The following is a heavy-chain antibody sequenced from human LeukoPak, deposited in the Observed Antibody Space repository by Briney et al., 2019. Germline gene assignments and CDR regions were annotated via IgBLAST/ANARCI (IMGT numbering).Heavy chain of an antibody. J-gene: IGHJ5*02. CDR1: GFTLSNYG. CDR2: ISNDGNTK. Sequence: GGSLRLSCAAAGFTLSNYGFHWVRQAPGKGLEWVALISNDGNTKYDADSLKGRFTISRDNSKNSLYLQMNSLRVEDTAVYYCAKDRYYEIRGWFDPWGQGTLVTVSS. D-gene: IGHD3-9*01. V-gene: IGHV3-30*18. CDR3: AKDRYYEIRGWFDP.